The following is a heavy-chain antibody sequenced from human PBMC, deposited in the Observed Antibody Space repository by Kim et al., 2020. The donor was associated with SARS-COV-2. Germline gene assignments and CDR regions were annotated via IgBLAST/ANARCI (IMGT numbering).Heavy chain of an antibody. CDR3: ARRVSAVAGTYYYYGM. CDR1: GGSISSSSYY. J-gene: IGHJ6*01. D-gene: IGHD6-19*01. Sequence: SETLSLTCTVSGGSISSSSYYWGWIRQPPGKGLEWIGSIYYSGSTYYNPSLKSRVTISVDTSKNQFSLKLSSVTAADTAVYYCARRVSAVAGTYYYYGM. CDR2: IYYSGST. V-gene: IGHV4-39*01.